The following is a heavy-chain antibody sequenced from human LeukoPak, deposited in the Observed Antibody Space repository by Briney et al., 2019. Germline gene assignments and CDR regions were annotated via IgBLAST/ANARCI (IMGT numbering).Heavy chain of an antibody. CDR3: ARERGYSGYGYYYGMDV. V-gene: IGHV4-59*11. D-gene: IGHD5-12*01. Sequence: SETLSLTCTVSGGSISNHCWSWIRQPPGKGLEWIGYIYYSGSTNYNPSLKSRVTISVDTSKNQFSLKLSSVTAADTAVYYCARERGYSGYGYYYGMDVWGQGTTVTVSS. CDR2: IYYSGST. J-gene: IGHJ6*02. CDR1: GGSISNHC.